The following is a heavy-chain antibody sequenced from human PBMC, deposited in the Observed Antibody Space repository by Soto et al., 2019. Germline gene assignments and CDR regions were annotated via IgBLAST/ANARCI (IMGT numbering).Heavy chain of an antibody. V-gene: IGHV1-69*12. J-gene: IGHJ4*02. CDR2: IIPIFGTA. Sequence: QVQLVQSGAEVKKPGSSVKVSCKASGGTFSSYAISWVRQAPGQGLEWMGGIIPIFGTANYAQKFQGRVTINADLSTRHTCVELSGLRAEDTAVYYCASGIRFLDWLFAPFDYWGQGTLVTVSS. CDR1: GGTFSSYA. D-gene: IGHD3-3*01. CDR3: ASGIRFLDWLFAPFDY.